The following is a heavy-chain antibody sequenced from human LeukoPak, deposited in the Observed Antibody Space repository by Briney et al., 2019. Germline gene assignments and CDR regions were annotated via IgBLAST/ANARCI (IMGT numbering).Heavy chain of an antibody. V-gene: IGHV4-34*01. J-gene: IGHJ4*02. CDR3: ASTSSRGDH. CDR1: SGSFNGYY. D-gene: IGHD6-6*01. CDR2: INHSGST. Sequence: SETLSLTCAAYSGSFNGYYWSWIRQPPGKGLEWIGEINHSGSTNYNPSLKSRVTISVDTSKNQFSLKLSSVTAADTAVYYCASTSSRGDHWGQGTLVTVSS.